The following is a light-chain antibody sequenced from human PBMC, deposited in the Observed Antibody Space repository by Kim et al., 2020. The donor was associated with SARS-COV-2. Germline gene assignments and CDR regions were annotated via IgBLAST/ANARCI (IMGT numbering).Light chain of an antibody. CDR3: QQRSNWPLT. CDR1: QSVSRY. CDR2: DAS. J-gene: IGKJ4*01. Sequence: SLFPRERALPSRRASQSVSRYLAWHQQKPGQAPRLVLYDASTRATGIPARFSGSGSGTDFTLTNSSLEPEDLAVYYCQQRSNWPLTFGGGTKVEI. V-gene: IGKV3-11*01.